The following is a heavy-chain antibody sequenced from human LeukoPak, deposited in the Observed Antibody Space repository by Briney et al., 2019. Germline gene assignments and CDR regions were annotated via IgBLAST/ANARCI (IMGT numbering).Heavy chain of an antibody. Sequence: PGGSLRLSCAASGFTFSSYAMHWVRQAPGKGLEWVAVISYDGSNKYYADSVKGRFTISRDNSKNTLYLQMNSLRAEDTAVYYCARDDGDYAQRYWGQGTLVTVSS. V-gene: IGHV3-30-3*01. CDR1: GFTFSSYA. J-gene: IGHJ4*02. CDR3: ARDDGDYAQRY. D-gene: IGHD4-17*01. CDR2: ISYDGSNK.